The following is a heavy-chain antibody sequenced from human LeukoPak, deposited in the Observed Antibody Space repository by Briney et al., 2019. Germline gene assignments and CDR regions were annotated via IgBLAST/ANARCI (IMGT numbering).Heavy chain of an antibody. V-gene: IGHV3-21*01. D-gene: IGHD3-22*01. Sequence: GGSLRLSCAASGFTFSSYSMNWVRQAPGKGLEWVSSISSSSSYIYYADSVKGRFTISRDNAKNSLYLQMNSLRAEDTAVYYCARDKTNYYDSIVYYWPFDYWGQETLATVSS. CDR1: GFTFSSYS. CDR3: ARDKTNYYDSIVYYWPFDY. J-gene: IGHJ4*02. CDR2: ISSSSSYI.